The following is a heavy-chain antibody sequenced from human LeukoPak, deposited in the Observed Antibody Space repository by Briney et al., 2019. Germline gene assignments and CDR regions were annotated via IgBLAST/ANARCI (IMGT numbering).Heavy chain of an antibody. Sequence: PSETLSLTCTVSGGSISSYYWSWIRQPPGKGLEWIGEINHSGSTNYNPSLKSRVTISVDTSKNQFSLKLSSVTAADTAVYYCARVVAVAGTWRMGYYFDYWGQGTLVTVSS. CDR1: GGSISSYY. CDR2: INHSGST. V-gene: IGHV4-34*01. J-gene: IGHJ4*02. CDR3: ARVVAVAGTWRMGYYFDY. D-gene: IGHD6-19*01.